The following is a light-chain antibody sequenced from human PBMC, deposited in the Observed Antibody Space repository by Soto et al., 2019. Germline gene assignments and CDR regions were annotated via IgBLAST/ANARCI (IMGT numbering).Light chain of an antibody. J-gene: IGLJ2*01. CDR1: SSDVGGYNY. CDR2: DVN. Sequence: QSALTQPASVSGSPGQSITISCAGTSSDVGGYNYVSWYLQHPGKVPRLIISDVNKRPSGVSDRFSGSKSGNTASLTISGLQAEDEADYYCASFTRSVTVVFGGGTQLTVL. V-gene: IGLV2-14*03. CDR3: ASFTRSVTVV.